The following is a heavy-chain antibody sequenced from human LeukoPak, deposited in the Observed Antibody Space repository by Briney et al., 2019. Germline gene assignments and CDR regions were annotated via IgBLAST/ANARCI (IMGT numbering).Heavy chain of an antibody. CDR3: ARGEIAAAGPFDY. D-gene: IGHD6-13*01. Sequence: SETLSLTCTVSGGSISSYYWSWIRQPPGKGLEWIGYIYYSGSTNYNPSLKSRVTISVDTSKNQFSLKLTYVTAADTAVYYCARGEIAAAGPFDYWGQGTLVTVSS. V-gene: IGHV4-59*01. J-gene: IGHJ4*02. CDR1: GGSISSYY. CDR2: IYYSGST.